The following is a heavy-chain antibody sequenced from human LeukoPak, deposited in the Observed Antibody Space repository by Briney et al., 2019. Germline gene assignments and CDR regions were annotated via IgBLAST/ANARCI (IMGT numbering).Heavy chain of an antibody. J-gene: IGHJ4*02. CDR2: IKQDGSEK. V-gene: IGHV3-7*01. CDR1: GFTFSSYW. D-gene: IGHD3-16*02. CDR3: ARDPAGYVWGSYRDNN. Sequence: PGGSLRLSCAGSGFTFSSYWMSWVRQAPGKGLEWVANIKQDGSEKYYVDSVKGRFTISRDNAKNSLYLQMNSLRAEDTAVYYCARDPAGYVWGSYRDNNWGQGTLVTVSS.